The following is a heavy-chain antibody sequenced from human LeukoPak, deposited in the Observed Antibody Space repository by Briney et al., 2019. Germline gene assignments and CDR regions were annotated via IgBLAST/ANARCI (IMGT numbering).Heavy chain of an antibody. CDR1: GLTFSSHA. D-gene: IGHD6-13*01. Sequence: GGSLRLSCVASGLTFSSHAMHWVRQAPGKGLEWVSGISWNSGSIGYADSVKGRFTISRDNAKNSLYLQMNSLRAEDTALYYCAKDMHSSSWYVDYWGQGTLVTVSS. CDR3: AKDMHSSSWYVDY. CDR2: ISWNSGSI. V-gene: IGHV3-9*01. J-gene: IGHJ4*02.